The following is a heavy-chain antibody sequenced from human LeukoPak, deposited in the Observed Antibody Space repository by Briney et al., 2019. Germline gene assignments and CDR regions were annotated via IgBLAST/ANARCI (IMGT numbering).Heavy chain of an antibody. D-gene: IGHD3-10*01. CDR2: ISYDGSNK. Sequence: GGSLRLSCAASGFTFSSYGMHWVRQAPGKGLELVAVISYDGSNKYYADSVKGRFTISRDNSKNTLYLQMNSLRAEDTAVYYCAKDSYYYGSGGQYWGQGTLVTVSS. V-gene: IGHV3-30*18. J-gene: IGHJ4*02. CDR1: GFTFSSYG. CDR3: AKDSYYYGSGGQY.